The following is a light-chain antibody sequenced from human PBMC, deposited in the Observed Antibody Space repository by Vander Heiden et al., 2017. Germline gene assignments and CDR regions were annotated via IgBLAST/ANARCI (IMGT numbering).Light chain of an antibody. CDR1: QSISSY. V-gene: IGKV1-39*01. CDR3: QQSDSTAWT. Sequence: DIQMTQSPSSLSASVGDRVTITCRASQSISSYLNWYQQKPGKAPKLLIYAASSLQSGVPSRFSGSGSGTDFTHTISRLQPEDFATYYCQQSDSTAWTFGQGTKVEIK. CDR2: AAS. J-gene: IGKJ1*01.